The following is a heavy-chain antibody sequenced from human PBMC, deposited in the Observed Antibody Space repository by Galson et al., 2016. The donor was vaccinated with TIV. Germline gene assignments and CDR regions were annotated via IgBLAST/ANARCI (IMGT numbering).Heavy chain of an antibody. D-gene: IGHD5-18*01. J-gene: IGHJ3*02. CDR1: GGTFSSDA. Sequence: SVKVSCKASGGTFSSDAISWVRQAPGQGLEWMGGIIPMFKIADYAQKFQGRVTISADEFPSAAYMELSSLRFEDTAVYYCARARGYNSENAFHIWGQGTMVTVSS. CDR2: IIPMFKIA. CDR3: ARARGYNSENAFHI. V-gene: IGHV1-69*13.